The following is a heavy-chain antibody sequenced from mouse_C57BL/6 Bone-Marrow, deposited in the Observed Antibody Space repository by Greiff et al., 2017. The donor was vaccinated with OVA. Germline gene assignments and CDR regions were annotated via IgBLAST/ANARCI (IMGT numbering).Heavy chain of an antibody. CDR1: GYAFSSSW. D-gene: IGHD1-1*01. CDR2: IYPGDGDT. CDR3: ARNHDGSSYCWYFDV. Sequence: VQLQQSGPELVKPGASVKISCKASGYAFSSSWMNWVKQRPGKGLEWIGRIYPGDGDTNYNGKFKGKATLTADKSSSTAYMQLSSLTSEDSAVYFCARNHDGSSYCWYFDVWGTGTTVTVSS. J-gene: IGHJ1*03. V-gene: IGHV1-82*01.